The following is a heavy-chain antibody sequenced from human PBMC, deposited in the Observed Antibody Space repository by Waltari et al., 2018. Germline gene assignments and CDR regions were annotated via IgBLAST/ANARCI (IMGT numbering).Heavy chain of an antibody. CDR3: ARIKTFGELWGAFDI. D-gene: IGHD3-10*01. J-gene: IGHJ3*02. CDR2: IYYRGST. CDR1: GGSISSSSYY. Sequence: QLQLQESGPGLVKPSETLSLTCTVSGGSISSSSYYWGWIRPPPGKGLEWIGSIYYRGSTYYNPSLKSQVTISVDTSKNQFSLKLSSVTAADTAVYYCARIKTFGELWGAFDIWGQGTMVTVSS. V-gene: IGHV4-39*01.